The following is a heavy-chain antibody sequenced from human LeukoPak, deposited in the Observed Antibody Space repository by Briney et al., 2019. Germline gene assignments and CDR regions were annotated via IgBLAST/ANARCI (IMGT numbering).Heavy chain of an antibody. CDR2: ISSSSSYI. Sequence: PGGSLRLSCAASGFTFSSYSMNWVRQAPGKGLEWVSSISSSSSYIYYADSVKGRFTISRDNAKNSLYLQMNSLRAEDTAVYYCAKLNDNYYYNGMDVWGQGTTVTVSS. D-gene: IGHD1-1*01. CDR3: AKLNDNYYYNGMDV. CDR1: GFTFSSYS. V-gene: IGHV3-21*04. J-gene: IGHJ6*02.